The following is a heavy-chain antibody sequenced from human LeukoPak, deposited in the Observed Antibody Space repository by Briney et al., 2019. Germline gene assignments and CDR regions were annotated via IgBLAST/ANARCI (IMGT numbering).Heavy chain of an antibody. Sequence: ASVKVSCKASGYTFTDYYMHWVRQAPGQGLEWMGWISPNSGGTNYAQNFQGRVTMTRDRSISTAYMELSGLRSDDTAVYYCARNYGGNSKFFDNWGQGTLVTVSS. CDR1: GYTFTDYY. CDR2: ISPNSGGT. V-gene: IGHV1-2*02. D-gene: IGHD4-23*01. CDR3: ARNYGGNSKFFDN. J-gene: IGHJ4*02.